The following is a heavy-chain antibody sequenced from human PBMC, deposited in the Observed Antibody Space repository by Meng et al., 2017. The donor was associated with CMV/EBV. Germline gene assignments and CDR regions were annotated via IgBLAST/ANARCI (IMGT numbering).Heavy chain of an antibody. V-gene: IGHV3-11*04. Sequence: GESLKISCAASGFTFSDYYMSWIRQAPGKGLEWVSYISSSGSTIYYADSVKGRFTISRDNAKNSLYLQMNSLRAEDTAVYYCARAEGGDYFDYWGQGTLVTVSS. D-gene: IGHD1-14*01. CDR1: GFTFSDYY. CDR3: ARAEGGDYFDY. CDR2: ISSSGSTI. J-gene: IGHJ4*02.